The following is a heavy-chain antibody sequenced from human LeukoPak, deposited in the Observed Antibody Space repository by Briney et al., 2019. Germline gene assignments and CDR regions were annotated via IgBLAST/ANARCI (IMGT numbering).Heavy chain of an antibody. CDR2: ISYDGSNK. Sequence: GGSLRLSCAASGFTFSSYGMHWVRQAPGKGLEWVAVISYDGSNKYYADSVKGRFTISRDNSKNTLYLQMNSLRAEDTAVYYCAKDRSRIMITFGGVIPNPYFDYWDQGTLVTVSS. CDR3: AKDRSRIMITFGGVIPNPYFDY. D-gene: IGHD3-16*01. J-gene: IGHJ4*02. V-gene: IGHV3-30*18. CDR1: GFTFSSYG.